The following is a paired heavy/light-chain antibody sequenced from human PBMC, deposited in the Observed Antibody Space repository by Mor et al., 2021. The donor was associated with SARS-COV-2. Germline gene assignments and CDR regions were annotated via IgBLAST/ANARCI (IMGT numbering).Heavy chain of an antibody. CDR2: IWYDGSNK. D-gene: IGHD2-2*01. CDR3: ARDGRVVPPIDYYYYYGMDV. CDR1: GFTFSSYG. V-gene: IGHV3-33*01. Sequence: QVQLVESGGGVVQPGRSLRLSCAASGFTFSSYGMHWVRQAPGKGLEWVAVIWYDGSNKYYADSVKGRFTISRDNSKNTLYLQMNSLRAEDTAVYYCARDGRVVPPIDYYYYYGMDVWGQGTTVTVSS. J-gene: IGHJ6*02.
Light chain of an antibody. V-gene: IGLV3-1*01. J-gene: IGLJ2*01. Sequence: SYELTQPPSVSVSPGQTASITCSGDKLGDKYACWYQQKPGQSPVLVIYQDSKRPSGIPERFSGSNSGNTATLTISGTQAMDEADYYCQAWDSSTALVFGGGTKLTVL. CDR3: QAWDSSTALV. CDR2: QDS. CDR1: KLGDKY.